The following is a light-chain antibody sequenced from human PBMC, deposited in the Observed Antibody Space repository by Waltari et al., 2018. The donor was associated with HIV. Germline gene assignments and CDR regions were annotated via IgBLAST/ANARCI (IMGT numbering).Light chain of an antibody. CDR1: SGSITSNY. CDR3: QSSDRTNQV. J-gene: IGLJ3*02. Sequence: NFMLTQPHSVSESPGKTVTISCTRTSGSITSNYVQRFQRRPGGSHPTVIYEDDQRPSGVPGRFSGSIDSSSNSASLTISGLKPEDEADYYCQSSDRTNQVFGGGTKLTVL. CDR2: EDD. V-gene: IGLV6-57*01.